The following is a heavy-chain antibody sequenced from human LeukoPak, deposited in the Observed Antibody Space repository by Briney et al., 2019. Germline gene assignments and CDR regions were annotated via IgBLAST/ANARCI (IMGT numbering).Heavy chain of an antibody. Sequence: GRSLRLSCAASGFTFNDYAMHWVRQAPGKGLEWVSGISWSSDTIGYADSVKGRFTISRDNAKNSLYLQMNSLRAEDTALYYCAKGKWYSGTYHFDYWGQGTLVTVSS. J-gene: IGHJ4*02. D-gene: IGHD1-26*01. CDR3: AKGKWYSGTYHFDY. CDR2: ISWSSDTI. CDR1: GFTFNDYA. V-gene: IGHV3-9*01.